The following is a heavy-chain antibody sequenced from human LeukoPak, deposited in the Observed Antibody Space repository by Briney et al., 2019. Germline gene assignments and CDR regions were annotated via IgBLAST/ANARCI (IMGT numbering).Heavy chain of an antibody. CDR1: GDSVSSNSAA. CDR3: ARDKIELATIMDYYYGMDV. V-gene: IGHV6-1*01. D-gene: IGHD5-24*01. CDR2: TYYRSKWYN. J-gene: IGHJ6*02. Sequence: SQTLSLTCAISGDSVSSNSAAWNWIRQSPSRGLEWLGRTYYRSKWYNEYAVSVKSRITINPDTSKNPFSLQLTSVPPEDTAVYYCARDKIELATIMDYYYGMDVWGQGTTVTVSS.